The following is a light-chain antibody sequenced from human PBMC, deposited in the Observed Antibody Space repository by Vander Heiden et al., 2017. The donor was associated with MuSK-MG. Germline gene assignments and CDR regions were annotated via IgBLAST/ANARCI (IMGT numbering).Light chain of an antibody. J-gene: IGKJ3*01. V-gene: IGKV1-39*01. Sequence: DIQLTQSPSSLSASVGDRVTITCRASQSISSYLSWHQQRPWKAPKLLIYAASSLQRGVPSRFSGSGSGTDFTLIISRLHPEDFATYYCQQSEGTPYTFGHGTKVDVK. CDR3: QQSEGTPYT. CDR2: AAS. CDR1: QSISSY.